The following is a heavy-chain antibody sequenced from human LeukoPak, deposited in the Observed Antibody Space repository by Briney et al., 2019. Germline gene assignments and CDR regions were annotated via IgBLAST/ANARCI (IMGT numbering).Heavy chain of an antibody. Sequence: SSETLSLTCAVYGGSFSDYFWSWIRQPPGKGLEWIGEISHSVSTTYNPSLRSRVTISGDTSKKQFSLKLSSVTAADTAVYYCVTYYYGSSAPKRNYWGQGILVTVSS. J-gene: IGHJ4*02. D-gene: IGHD3-22*01. CDR2: ISHSVST. V-gene: IGHV4-34*01. CDR3: VTYYYGSSAPKRNY. CDR1: GGSFSDYF.